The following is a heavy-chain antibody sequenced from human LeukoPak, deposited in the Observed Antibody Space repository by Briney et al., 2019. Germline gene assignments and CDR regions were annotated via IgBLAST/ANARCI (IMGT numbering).Heavy chain of an antibody. V-gene: IGHV4-39*01. J-gene: IGHJ4*02. CDR3: ASSSGWSHYFDY. CDR1: GGSISSSSYY. Sequence: SETLSLTCTVSGGSISSSSYYWGWIRQPPGKGLEWFGSIYYSGSTYYNPSLKSRVTISVDTSKNQFSLKLSSVTAADTAVYYCASSSGWSHYFDYWGQGTLVTVSS. D-gene: IGHD6-19*01. CDR2: IYYSGST.